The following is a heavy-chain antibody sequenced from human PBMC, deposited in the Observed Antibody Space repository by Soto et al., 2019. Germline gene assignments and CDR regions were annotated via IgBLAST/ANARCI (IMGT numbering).Heavy chain of an antibody. CDR3: ARGGRRSGSYADAFDI. J-gene: IGHJ3*02. Sequence: QTGGSLRLSCAASGFTFSTYWMSWVRQAPGKGLEWVANIKQDGSEKYYVDSVKGRFTISRDNAKNSLYLQMNSLRAEDTAVYYCARGGRRSGSYADAFDIWGQGTMVTVSS. CDR1: GFTFSTYW. V-gene: IGHV3-7*03. CDR2: IKQDGSEK. D-gene: IGHD1-26*01.